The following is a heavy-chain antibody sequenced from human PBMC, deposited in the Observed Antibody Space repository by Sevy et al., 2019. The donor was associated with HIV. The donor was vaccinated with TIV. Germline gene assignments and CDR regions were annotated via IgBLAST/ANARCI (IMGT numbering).Heavy chain of an antibody. D-gene: IGHD3-22*01. CDR2: INPNTGDT. Sequence: ASVKVSCSTSGYTFSVHYIYWVRQAAGQGLEWMGWINPNTGDTNFSPKFQGRVTMTRDSSISTAYMELSRLTSADTAVYFCARLRYSDPSGQYYGGGADYFDYWGQGTLVTVSS. J-gene: IGHJ4*02. CDR3: ARLRYSDPSGQYYGGGADYFDY. V-gene: IGHV1-2*02. CDR1: GYTFSVHY.